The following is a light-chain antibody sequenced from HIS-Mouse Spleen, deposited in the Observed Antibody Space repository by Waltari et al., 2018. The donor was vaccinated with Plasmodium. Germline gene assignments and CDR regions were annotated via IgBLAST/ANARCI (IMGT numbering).Light chain of an antibody. CDR2: KGS. CDR3: YSAADNNRV. Sequence: SYELTQPSSVSVSPGQTARITCSGDVLAKKYARWFQQKPGQAPVLVIYKGSERPAGIPERFSGFSSGTTVTLTISGAQVEDEADDYCYSAADNNRVFGGGTKLTVL. V-gene: IGLV3-27*01. J-gene: IGLJ3*02. CDR1: VLAKKY.